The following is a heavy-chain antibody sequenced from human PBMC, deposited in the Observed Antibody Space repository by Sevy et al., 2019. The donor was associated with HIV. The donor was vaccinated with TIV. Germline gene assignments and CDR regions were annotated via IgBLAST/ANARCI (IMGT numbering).Heavy chain of an antibody. Sequence: SETLSLTCTVSGGSISSYYWNWFRQPPGKGLEWIGYIYYSERTNYNPSLKSRVTITVDMSKNQFSLRLTSVTAADTAVYYCAREDGKMATSDYWGQGTLVTVSS. CDR3: AREDGKMATSDY. V-gene: IGHV4-59*01. CDR2: IYYSERT. D-gene: IGHD5-12*01. J-gene: IGHJ4*02. CDR1: GGSISSYY.